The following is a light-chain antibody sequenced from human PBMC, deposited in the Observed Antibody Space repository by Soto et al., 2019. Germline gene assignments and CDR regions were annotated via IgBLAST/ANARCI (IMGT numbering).Light chain of an antibody. Sequence: EIVMTQSPATLSVSPGERATLSCRASQSVSSNLAWYQQKPGQAPRLLIYGASTRATGIPARFSGSGSGTEFTLTISSLQSEDFAVYYCQQYNNGWTFGHGTKVDI. CDR2: GAS. CDR1: QSVSSN. J-gene: IGKJ1*01. V-gene: IGKV3-15*01. CDR3: QQYNNGWT.